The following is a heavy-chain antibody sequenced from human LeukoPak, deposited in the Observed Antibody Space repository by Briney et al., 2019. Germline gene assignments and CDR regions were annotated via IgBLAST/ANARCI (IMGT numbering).Heavy chain of an antibody. D-gene: IGHD3-22*01. V-gene: IGHV3-30*18. Sequence: LAGGSLRLSCAASGFTFSSYGMHWVRQAPGKGLEWVAVISYDGSNKYYADSVKGRFTISRDNSKNTLYLQMNSLKAEDTAVYYCAKVGSLYYYDSSGSLDYWGQGTLVTVSS. CDR2: ISYDGSNK. CDR1: GFTFSSYG. CDR3: AKVGSLYYYDSSGSLDY. J-gene: IGHJ4*02.